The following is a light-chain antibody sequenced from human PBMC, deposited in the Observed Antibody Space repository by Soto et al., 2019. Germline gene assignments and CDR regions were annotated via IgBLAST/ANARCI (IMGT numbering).Light chain of an antibody. CDR2: DAS. Sequence: EIVLTQSPATLSLSPGERATLSCRASQSVSRYLAWYQQKPGQAPRLLIYDASNRATGIPARFSGSGSGTDFTLTMSSLEPEDVAVYYCQQRSNWPLTFGGGTKVEIK. J-gene: IGKJ4*01. V-gene: IGKV3-11*01. CDR3: QQRSNWPLT. CDR1: QSVSRY.